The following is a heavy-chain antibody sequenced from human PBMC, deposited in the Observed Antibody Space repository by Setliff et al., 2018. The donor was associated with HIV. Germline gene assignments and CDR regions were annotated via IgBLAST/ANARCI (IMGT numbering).Heavy chain of an antibody. CDR2: ILSTGERT. CDR3: ASLDY. V-gene: IGHV3-23*01. CDR1: GYNFGGYS. Sequence: PGGSLRLSCVASGYNFGGYSMEWVRQAPGKGLEWVSAILSTGERTFYADSVKGRFTISRDNSKNTVYLQMNSLRAEDTAEYYCASLDYWGQGTLVTVSS. J-gene: IGHJ4*02.